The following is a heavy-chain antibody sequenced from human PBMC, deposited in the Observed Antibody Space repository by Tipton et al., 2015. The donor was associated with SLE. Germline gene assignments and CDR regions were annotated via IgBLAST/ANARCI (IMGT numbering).Heavy chain of an antibody. V-gene: IGHV4-59*11. CDR1: GGSMSSHY. CDR3: AKDYNYDYPDYN. CDR2: VYYSGST. Sequence: LRLSCTVSGGSMSSHYWSWIRQPPGKGLEWIGYVYYSGSTNYNPSLESRVTISIDKSRNQFSLKLNSVTAADTAVYYCAKDYNYDYPDYNWGQGTLVIVSS. D-gene: IGHD4-17*01. J-gene: IGHJ4*02.